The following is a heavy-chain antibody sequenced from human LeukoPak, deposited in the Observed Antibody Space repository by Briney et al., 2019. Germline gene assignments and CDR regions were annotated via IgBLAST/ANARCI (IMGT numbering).Heavy chain of an antibody. Sequence: GGSLRLSCAASGFTFSDYYMSWICQTPGKGLEWVSYITSSGKTIYYTDSVKGRFTISRDNAKNSLSLQMNNLRADDTAVYYCAREKSIQTTTIDYWGQGTLVTVSS. CDR1: GFTFSDYY. CDR2: ITSSGKTI. V-gene: IGHV3-11*01. CDR3: AREKSIQTTTIDY. D-gene: IGHD4-4*01. J-gene: IGHJ4*02.